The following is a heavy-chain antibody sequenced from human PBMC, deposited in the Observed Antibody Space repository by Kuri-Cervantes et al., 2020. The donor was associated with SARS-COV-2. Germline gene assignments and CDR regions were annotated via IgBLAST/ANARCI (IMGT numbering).Heavy chain of an antibody. J-gene: IGHJ4*02. CDR3: ARGTGTKPGLGYFDS. CDR2: ITPLFGAT. V-gene: IGHV1-69*06. CDR1: GGSFNNYG. Sequence: SVKVSCKGSGGSFNNYGINFVRQVPGQGLECVGGITPLFGATDNAQKFKGRVTFTADKSTNTAYMELGSLNSDDTTVYYCARGTGTKPGLGYFDSWGQGTLVTVSS. D-gene: IGHD1-7*01.